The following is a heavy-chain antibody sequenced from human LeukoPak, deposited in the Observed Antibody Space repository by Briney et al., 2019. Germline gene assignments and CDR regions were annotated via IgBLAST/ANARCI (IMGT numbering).Heavy chain of an antibody. Sequence: SETLSLTCAVYGGSFSGYYWSWIRQPPGRGLECIGEINHSGSTNYNPSLKSRVTISVDKSKNQFSLKLSSVTAADTAVYYCARYCSSTSCHDAFDIWGQGTMVTVSS. CDR1: GGSFSGYY. D-gene: IGHD2-2*01. J-gene: IGHJ3*02. CDR2: INHSGST. V-gene: IGHV4-34*01. CDR3: ARYCSSTSCHDAFDI.